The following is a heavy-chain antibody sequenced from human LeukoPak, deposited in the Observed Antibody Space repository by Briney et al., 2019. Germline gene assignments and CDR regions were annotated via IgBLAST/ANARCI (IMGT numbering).Heavy chain of an antibody. V-gene: IGHV3-66*01. CDR2: IYDDGNT. D-gene: IGHD2-21*02. J-gene: IGHJ1*01. CDR1: GLTVSRKF. Sequence: GESLRLSCVVSGLTVSRKFMNWVRQAPGKGLEWVSGIYDDGNTFYADSVKGRFGISRDTSRNTLSLQMSSLRAEDTAVYFCASCGDDCDPRETAWVDFLHWGQGTLVTVSS. CDR3: ASCGDDCDPRETAWVDFLH.